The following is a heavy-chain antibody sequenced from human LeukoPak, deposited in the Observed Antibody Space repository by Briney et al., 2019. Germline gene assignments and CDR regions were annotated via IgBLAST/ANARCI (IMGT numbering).Heavy chain of an antibody. CDR3: ARVSRQQLVHSPFGY. V-gene: IGHV1-46*01. CDR1: GYTFTSYY. CDR2: INPSGGST. J-gene: IGHJ4*02. Sequence: ASVKVSCKASGYTFTSYYMHWVRQAPGQGLEWMGIINPSGGSTSYAQKFQGRVTMTRDMSTSTVHMELSSLRSEDTAVYYCARVSRQQLVHSPFGYWGQGTLVTVSS. D-gene: IGHD6-6*01.